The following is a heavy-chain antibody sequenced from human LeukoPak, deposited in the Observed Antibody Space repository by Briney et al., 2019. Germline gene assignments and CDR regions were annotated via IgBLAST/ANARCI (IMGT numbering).Heavy chain of an antibody. CDR1: GYTFTSYA. D-gene: IGHD3-22*01. CDR3: ARGIRDYYDSSGYAYYFDY. CDR2: INTNTGNP. V-gene: IGHV7-4-1*02. Sequence: ASVKVSCKASGYTFTSYAMNWVRQAPGQGLEWMGWINTNTGNPTYAQGFTGRFVFSLDTSVSTAYLHISSLKAEDTAVYYCARGIRDYYDSSGYAYYFDYWGQGTLVTVSS. J-gene: IGHJ4*02.